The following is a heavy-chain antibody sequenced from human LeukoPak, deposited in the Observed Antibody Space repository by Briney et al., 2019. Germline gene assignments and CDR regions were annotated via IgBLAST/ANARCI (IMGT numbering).Heavy chain of an antibody. CDR2: INPSGGST. V-gene: IGHV1-46*01. CDR1: GYTFTSYY. D-gene: IGHD3-22*01. Sequence: ASVKVSCKAPGYTFTSYYLHWVRQAPGQGLEWMGIINPSGGSTSYAQKFQGRVTMTRDTSTSTVYMQLSSLRSEDTAVYYCARARRNYDSLDYWGQGTLVTVSS. CDR3: ARARRNYDSLDY. J-gene: IGHJ4*02.